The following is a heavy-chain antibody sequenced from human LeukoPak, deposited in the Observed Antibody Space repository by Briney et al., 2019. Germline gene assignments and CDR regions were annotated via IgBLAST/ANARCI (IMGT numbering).Heavy chain of an antibody. D-gene: IGHD3-10*01. J-gene: IGHJ4*02. CDR3: ARDRFGELL. CDR1: GFTFSSYS. V-gene: IGHV3-21*01. CDR2: ISSSSSYI. Sequence: TGGFLRLSCAASGFTFSSYSMIWDRQAPGKGLEWVSSISSSSSYIYSADSVKGRFTISRDNAKNSLYLQMNSLRAEDTAVYYCARDRFGELLWGQGTLVTVSS.